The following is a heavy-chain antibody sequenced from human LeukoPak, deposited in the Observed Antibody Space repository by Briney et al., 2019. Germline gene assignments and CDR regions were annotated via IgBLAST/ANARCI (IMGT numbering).Heavy chain of an antibody. CDR2: IYYTGST. Sequence: PSETLSLTCTVSGGSISSSNYCWGWIRQPPGKGLEWIGSIYYTGSTYYNPSLKSRVTISEDTSKNQFSLKLTSVTAADTAVYYCARHSDTYGDRGPGYWGQGTLVTVSS. CDR1: GGSISSSNYC. V-gene: IGHV4-39*01. D-gene: IGHD5-18*01. CDR3: ARHSDTYGDRGPGY. J-gene: IGHJ4*02.